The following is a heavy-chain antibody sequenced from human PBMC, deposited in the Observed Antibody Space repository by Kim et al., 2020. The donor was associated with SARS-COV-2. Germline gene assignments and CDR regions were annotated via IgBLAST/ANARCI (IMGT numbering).Heavy chain of an antibody. CDR1: GFTFSDYY. D-gene: IGHD3-3*01. J-gene: IGHJ6*02. CDR2: ISSSSSYT. V-gene: IGHV3-11*06. CDR3: ARGGGYDFWDYGMDV. Sequence: GGSLRLSCAASGFTFSDYYMSWIRQAPGKGLEWVSYISSSSSYTNYADSVKGRFTISRDNAKNSLYLQMNSLRAEDTAVYYCARGGGYDFWDYGMDVWGQGTTVTVSS.